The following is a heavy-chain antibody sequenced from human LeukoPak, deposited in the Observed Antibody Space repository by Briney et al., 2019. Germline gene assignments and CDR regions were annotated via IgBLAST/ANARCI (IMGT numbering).Heavy chain of an antibody. CDR3: AKHPQLRYFDWFPTFFD. CDR2: ISGSGGST. V-gene: IGHV3-23*01. Sequence: TGGSLRLSRAASGFTFSSYAMSWVRQAPGKGLEWVSAISGSGGSTYYADSVKGRFTISRDNSKNTLYLQMNSLRAEDTAVYYCAKHPQLRYFDWFPTFFDWGQGTLVTVSS. D-gene: IGHD3-9*01. J-gene: IGHJ4*02. CDR1: GFTFSSYA.